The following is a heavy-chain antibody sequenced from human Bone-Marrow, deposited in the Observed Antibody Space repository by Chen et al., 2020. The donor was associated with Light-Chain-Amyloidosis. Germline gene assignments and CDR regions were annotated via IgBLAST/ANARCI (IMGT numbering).Heavy chain of an antibody. D-gene: IGHD3-22*01. CDR3: ARTSGDYYDSAGSPFDP. J-gene: IGHJ5*02. CDR1: GYTFTRYW. CDR2: IYASDSQV. V-gene: IGHV5-51*03. Sequence: EVQLVQSGAEVKKPGDALKISCKASGYTFTRYWIAWFRQMPGKDLEWMGIIYASDSQVRYSPSFQGQVSMSVEKSSTTAYLQWSSLKASDSAMYFCARTSGDYYDSAGSPFDPWGQGSLVTVSS.